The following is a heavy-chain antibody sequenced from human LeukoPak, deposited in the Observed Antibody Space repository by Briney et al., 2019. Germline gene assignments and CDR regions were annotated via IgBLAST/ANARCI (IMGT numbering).Heavy chain of an antibody. CDR3: ARETVNGNSPGY. CDR1: GFTVSSNY. D-gene: IGHD4-23*01. Sequence: GGSLRLSCAASGFTVSSNYMSWVCQAPGRGLEWVSVIYSGGSTYYADSVKGRFTISRDNSKNTLYLQMNSLRAEDTAVYYCARETVNGNSPGYWGQGTLVTVSS. V-gene: IGHV3-66*01. J-gene: IGHJ4*02. CDR2: IYSGGST.